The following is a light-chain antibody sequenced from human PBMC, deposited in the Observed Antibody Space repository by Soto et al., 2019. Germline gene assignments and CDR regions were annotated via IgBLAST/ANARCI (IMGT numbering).Light chain of an antibody. CDR1: SSDVGGYNY. CDR2: DVS. Sequence: QSFLTQPRSVSGSPGQSVTISCTGTSSDVGGYNYVSWYQQHPGKAPKLMIYDVSKRPSGVPDRFSGSKSGNTASLTISGLQAEDEADYYCCSYAGSSYVFGTGTKVTVL. V-gene: IGLV2-11*01. J-gene: IGLJ1*01. CDR3: CSYAGSSYV.